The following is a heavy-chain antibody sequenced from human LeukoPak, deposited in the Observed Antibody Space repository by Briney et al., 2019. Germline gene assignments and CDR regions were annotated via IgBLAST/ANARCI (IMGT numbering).Heavy chain of an antibody. CDR3: ATAKKWDLLGLDY. J-gene: IGHJ4*02. CDR2: IDFEDGET. Sequence: GASVKVSCKVSGYTLSELSMHWVRQAPGKGLEWMGCIDFEDGETIYAQKFQGRVTVTEDTSTDTAYMELSSLRSEDTAVYYCATAKKWDLLGLDYWGQGTLVTVSS. CDR1: GYTLSELS. D-gene: IGHD1-26*01. V-gene: IGHV1-24*01.